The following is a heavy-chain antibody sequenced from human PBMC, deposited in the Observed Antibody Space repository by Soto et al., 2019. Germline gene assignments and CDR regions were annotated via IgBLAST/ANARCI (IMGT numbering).Heavy chain of an antibody. D-gene: IGHD5-12*01. CDR2: ISYDGSNK. Sequence: QVQLVESGGGVVQHGTSLRLSCAASGFTFRRYAMHWVRQAPGKGLEWVAVISYDGSNKYYADSVKGRFTISRDNSKNTLSLQMNSLRAEDTAVYSCAREIVATIGFDFWGQGTLVTVSS. V-gene: IGHV3-30-3*01. J-gene: IGHJ4*02. CDR1: GFTFRRYA. CDR3: AREIVATIGFDF.